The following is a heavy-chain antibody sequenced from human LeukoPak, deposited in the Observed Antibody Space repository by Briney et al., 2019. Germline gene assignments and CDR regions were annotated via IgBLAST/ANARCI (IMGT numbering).Heavy chain of an antibody. CDR1: GGSISSGGYY. J-gene: IGHJ5*02. D-gene: IGHD2-2*03. V-gene: IGHV4-30-2*01. CDR2: IYHSGST. CDR3: GAWIKRRWFDP. Sequence: SQTLSLTCTVSGGSISSGGYYWSWIRQPPGKGLEWIGYIYHSGSTYYNPSLKSRVTISVDRSKNQFSLKLSSVTAADTAVYYCGAWIKRRWFDPWGQGTLVTVSS.